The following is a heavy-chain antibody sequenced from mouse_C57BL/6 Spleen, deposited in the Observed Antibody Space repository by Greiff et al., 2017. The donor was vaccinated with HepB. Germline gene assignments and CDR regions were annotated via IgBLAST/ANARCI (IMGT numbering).Heavy chain of an antibody. J-gene: IGHJ4*01. Sequence: EVKVVDSGGGLVKPGGSLKLSCAASGFTFSDYGMHWVRQAPEKGLEWVAYISSGSSTIYYADTVKGRFTISRDNAKNTLFLQMTSLRSEDTAMYYCARTAYYAMDYWGQGTSVTVSS. CDR1: GFTFSDYG. CDR3: ARTAYYAMDY. D-gene: IGHD1-2*01. CDR2: ISSGSSTI. V-gene: IGHV5-17*01.